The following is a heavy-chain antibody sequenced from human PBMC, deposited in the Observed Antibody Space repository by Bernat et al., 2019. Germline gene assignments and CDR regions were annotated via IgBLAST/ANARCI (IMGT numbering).Heavy chain of an antibody. V-gene: IGHV3-7*03. Sequence: EVQLVESGGGLVQPGGSLRLSCAASGFIFSNYWMSWVRQALGKGLEWVANIKPDGTDKYYMDSVKGRFTITRDNAKNSVYLQMNSLRADDTAVYYCARAVAENWFDPWGQGTLVTVSS. CDR1: GFIFSNYW. J-gene: IGHJ5*02. CDR2: IKPDGTDK. D-gene: IGHD2-15*01. CDR3: ARAVAENWFDP.